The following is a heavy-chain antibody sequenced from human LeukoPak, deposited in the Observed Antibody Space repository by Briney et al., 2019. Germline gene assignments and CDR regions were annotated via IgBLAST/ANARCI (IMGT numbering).Heavy chain of an antibody. D-gene: IGHD7-27*01. CDR1: GYTFTSYG. J-gene: IGHJ6*02. Sequence: ASVKVSCKASGYTFTSYGINWVRQATGQGLERMGWMNPNSGNTGYAQKFQGRVTMTRNTSISTAYMELSSLRSEDTAVYYCARGPPKLGNYYYYYGMDVWGQGTTVTVSS. CDR3: ARGPPKLGNYYYYYGMDV. V-gene: IGHV1-8*01. CDR2: MNPNSGNT.